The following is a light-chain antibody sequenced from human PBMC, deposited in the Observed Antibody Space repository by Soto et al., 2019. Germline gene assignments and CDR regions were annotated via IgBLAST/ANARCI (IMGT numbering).Light chain of an antibody. CDR1: SSDVGGYNY. V-gene: IGLV2-14*01. Sequence: QSALTQPASVSGSPGQSTTISCTGTSSDVGGYNYVSWYQQYPGKAPKLMIYDVSNRPSGVSNRFSGSKSGNTASLTISGLQAEDEADYYCSSYTSSSTLVFGGGTQLTVL. CDR2: DVS. CDR3: SSYTSSSTLV. J-gene: IGLJ2*01.